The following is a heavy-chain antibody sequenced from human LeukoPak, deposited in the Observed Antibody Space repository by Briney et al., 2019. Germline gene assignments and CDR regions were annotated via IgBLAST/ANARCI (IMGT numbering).Heavy chain of an antibody. CDR2: IYHSGST. Sequence: SETLSLTCAVSGGSIISGGYSWSWIRQPPGKGLEWIGYIYHSGSTYYNPSLKSRVTISVDRSKNQFSLKLSSVTAADTAVYYCARVKLVSRWFGETQYGMDVWGKGTTVTVSS. D-gene: IGHD3-10*01. V-gene: IGHV4-30-2*01. J-gene: IGHJ6*04. CDR3: ARVKLVSRWFGETQYGMDV. CDR1: GGSIISGGYS.